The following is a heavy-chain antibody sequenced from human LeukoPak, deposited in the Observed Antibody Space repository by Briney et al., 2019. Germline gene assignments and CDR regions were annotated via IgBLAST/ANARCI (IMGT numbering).Heavy chain of an antibody. CDR1: GYTFTSYA. CDR3: ARLYSWRDY. CDR2: INVGNGNT. D-gene: IGHD5-18*01. J-gene: IGHJ4*02. V-gene: IGHV1-3*01. Sequence: GASVKVSCKASGYTFTSYAMHWVRQAPGQRLEWMGWINVGNGNTKYSQKFQGRVTITRDTSASTAYMELSSLRSEDTAVYYCARLYSWRDYWGQGTLVTVSS.